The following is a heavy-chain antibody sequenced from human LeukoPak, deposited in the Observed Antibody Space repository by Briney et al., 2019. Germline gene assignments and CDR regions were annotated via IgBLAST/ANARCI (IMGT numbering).Heavy chain of an antibody. CDR1: GFTFSNSA. CDR2: ITSNGDRT. D-gene: IGHD1-26*01. V-gene: IGHV3-64*01. J-gene: IGHJ3*02. CDR3: ARVGSWDAFDI. Sequence: GGSLRLSCAASGFTFSNSAMHWVRPAPGKGPEYVSAITSNGDRTYYANSVKGRFTISRDNSKNTLYLQMGSLRAEDMAVYYCARVGSWDAFDIWGQGTMVTVSS.